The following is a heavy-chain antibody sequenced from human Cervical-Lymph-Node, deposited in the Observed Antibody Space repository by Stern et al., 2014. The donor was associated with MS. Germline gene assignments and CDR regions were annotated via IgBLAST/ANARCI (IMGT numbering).Heavy chain of an antibody. J-gene: IGHJ5*02. D-gene: IGHD6-6*01. CDR3: ARTWIAVRNTKWFDP. CDR2: ISHSGST. V-gene: IGHV4-34*01. Sequence: QVQLQQWGAGLLKPSETLSLTCAVYGGSFNAFYWSWIRQPPGKGLAWIGEISHSGSTNYNPSLKSRATISVDTSKDQFSLKLSSVTAADTAVYYCARTWIAVRNTKWFDPWGQGTLVTVSS. CDR1: GGSFNAFY.